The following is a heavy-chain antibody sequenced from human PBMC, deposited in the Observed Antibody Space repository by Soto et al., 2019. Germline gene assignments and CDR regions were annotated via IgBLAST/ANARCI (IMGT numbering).Heavy chain of an antibody. CDR1: RFTLSSYA. CDR3: AKEGMTTVTFAS. V-gene: IGHV3-23*01. Sequence: LRVSCAASRFTLSSYAMSWVRQAPGKGLEWVSAISGSGGSTYYADSVKGRFTISRDNSKNTLYLQMNSLRAEDTAVYYCAKEGMTTVTFASWGQGALVTVSS. D-gene: IGHD4-4*01. CDR2: ISGSGGST. J-gene: IGHJ4*02.